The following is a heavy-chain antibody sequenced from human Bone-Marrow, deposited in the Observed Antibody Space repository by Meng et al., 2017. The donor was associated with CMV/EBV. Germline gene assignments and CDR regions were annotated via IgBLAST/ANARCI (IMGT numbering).Heavy chain of an antibody. CDR3: ARVDCSRTRCYTGSGDLDY. J-gene: IGHJ4*02. V-gene: IGHV1-2*02. CDR2: INPNTGGT. CDR1: GYTFTDYY. D-gene: IGHD2-2*02. Sequence: ASVKVSCKASGYTFTDYYMHWVRQAPGQGLEWMGWINPNTGGTNYAQKFQGRVTMNRDTSMSTAYRDLSRLTSDDTAVYYCARVDCSRTRCYTGSGDLDYWGRGTLVTVSS.